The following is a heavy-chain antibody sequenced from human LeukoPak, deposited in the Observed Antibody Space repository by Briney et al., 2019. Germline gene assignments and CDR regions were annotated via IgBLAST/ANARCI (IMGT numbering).Heavy chain of an antibody. Sequence: GGSLRLSCAASGFTFSTYWMTWVRQAPGKGLEWVANIKPDGSETYYVDPVKGRFTISRDNAKSFLYLQMNSLKGEDTAVYHCGGFGYEAAVDLWGQGTLVTVSS. D-gene: IGHD6-13*01. V-gene: IGHV3-7*01. CDR3: GGFGYEAAVDL. CDR2: IKPDGSET. CDR1: GFTFSTYW. J-gene: IGHJ4*02.